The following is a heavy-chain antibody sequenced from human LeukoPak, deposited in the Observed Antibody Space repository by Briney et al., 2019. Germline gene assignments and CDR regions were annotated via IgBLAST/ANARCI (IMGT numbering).Heavy chain of an antibody. J-gene: IGHJ4*02. D-gene: IGHD3-10*01. CDR1: GGSVSSGSYY. V-gene: IGHV4-61*01. CDR2: IYYSGST. CDR3: ATNYYGSASFDY. Sequence: SETLSLTCTVSGGSVSSGSYYWSWIRQPPGKGLEWIGYIYYSGSTNYNPSLKSRVTISVDTSKNQFSLKLSSVTAADTAVYYCATNYYGSASFDYWGQGTLVTVSS.